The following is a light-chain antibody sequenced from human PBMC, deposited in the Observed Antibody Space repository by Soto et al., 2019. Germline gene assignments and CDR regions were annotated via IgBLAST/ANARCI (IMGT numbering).Light chain of an antibody. Sequence: EIVLTQSPSTLSLSPGEISILSCSASQSVGGSYLAWYQQKPGQAPKLLMYGVSSRATGIPDMFSGRGSRTDCTLTISRLAHEDFAEYYCQQYGKLPWTFGQGTKVEIK. V-gene: IGKV3-20*01. CDR2: GVS. J-gene: IGKJ1*01. CDR3: QQYGKLPWT. CDR1: QSVGGSY.